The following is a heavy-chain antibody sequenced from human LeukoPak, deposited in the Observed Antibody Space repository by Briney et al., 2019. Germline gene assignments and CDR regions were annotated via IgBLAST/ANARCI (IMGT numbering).Heavy chain of an antibody. V-gene: IGHV3-21*01. CDR3: ARDFEYSSGPLGYYYYGMDV. J-gene: IGHJ6*02. CDR2: ISSSSSYI. Sequence: GGSLRLSCAASGFTFSSYSMNWFRQAPGKGLEWVSSISSSSSYIYYADSVKGRFTISRDNAKNSLYLQMNSLRAEDTAVYYCARDFEYSSGPLGYYYYGMDVWGQGTTVTVSS. CDR1: GFTFSSYS. D-gene: IGHD6-19*01.